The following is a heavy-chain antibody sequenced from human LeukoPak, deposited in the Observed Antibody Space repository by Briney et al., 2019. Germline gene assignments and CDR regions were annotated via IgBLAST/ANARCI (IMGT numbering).Heavy chain of an antibody. V-gene: IGHV1-69*06. Sequence: ASVKVSCKASGGTFSSYAISWVRQAPGQGLEWMGGIIPIFGTANYAQKFQGRVTITADKSTSTAYMELSSLRSEDTAVYYCARRGGRIAAAGTFDYWGQGTLVTVSS. D-gene: IGHD6-13*01. CDR3: ARRGGRIAAAGTFDY. CDR1: GGTFSSYA. J-gene: IGHJ4*02. CDR2: IIPIFGTA.